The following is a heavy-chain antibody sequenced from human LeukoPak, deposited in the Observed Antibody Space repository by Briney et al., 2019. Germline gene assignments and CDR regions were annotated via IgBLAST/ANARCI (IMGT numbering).Heavy chain of an antibody. Sequence: ASEKVSCKASGYXFTNYYMHWVRQAPGQGLEWMGIINPSGGSTSYAQKFQGRVTLTRDTSTSTVYMELSSLRSEDTAVYYCARGGSAAANFDYWGQGTLLTVSS. V-gene: IGHV1-46*01. CDR1: GYXFTNYY. CDR2: INPSGGST. CDR3: ARGGSAAANFDY. J-gene: IGHJ4*02. D-gene: IGHD6-13*01.